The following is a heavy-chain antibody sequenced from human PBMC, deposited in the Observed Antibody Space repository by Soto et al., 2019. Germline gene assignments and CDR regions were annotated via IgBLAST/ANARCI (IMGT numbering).Heavy chain of an antibody. Sequence: QEQLQQWGAGLLKPSETLSLTCAVYGGSFSGYYWNWIRQPPGRGLEWIGEINHSGGTNYNPSLKSRITMSVDTSKNQFSLRLSSVTAADTAVYYCARGSPKYSSGTSLGYWGQGTLVTVSS. CDR3: ARGSPKYSSGTSLGY. CDR1: GGSFSGYY. CDR2: INHSGGT. V-gene: IGHV4-34*01. D-gene: IGHD1-1*01. J-gene: IGHJ4*02.